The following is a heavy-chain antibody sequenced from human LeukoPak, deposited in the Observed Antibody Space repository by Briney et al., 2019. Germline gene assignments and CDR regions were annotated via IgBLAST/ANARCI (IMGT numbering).Heavy chain of an antibody. Sequence: GGSLRLSCAASGFTISRYWMTWVRQAPGKGLEWVANIKQDGTEKYYVESVKGRFTISRDNARNSLFLQMNSLRVEDTAVYYCARAPGSISIYWGQGTLVTVSS. D-gene: IGHD3-10*01. CDR2: IKQDGTEK. J-gene: IGHJ4*02. CDR3: ARAPGSISIY. V-gene: IGHV3-7*01. CDR1: GFTISRYW.